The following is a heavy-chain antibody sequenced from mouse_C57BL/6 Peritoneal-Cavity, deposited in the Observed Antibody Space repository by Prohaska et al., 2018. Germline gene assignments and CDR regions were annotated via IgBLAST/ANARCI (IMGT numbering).Heavy chain of an antibody. Sequence: EVQLLETGGGLVQPGGSRGLSCEGSGFTFSGFWMSWVRQTPGKPLEWIGDINSDGSVINYAPSIKDRFTIFRDNDKSNLDRQKRKVRSQDTATDLCTKQGSYLNVEDWGPGTTVTVSS. CDR1: GFTFSGFW. J-gene: IGHJ1*01. D-gene: IGHD1-1*01. CDR3: TKQGSYLNVED. V-gene: IGHV11-2*01. CDR2: INSDGSVI.